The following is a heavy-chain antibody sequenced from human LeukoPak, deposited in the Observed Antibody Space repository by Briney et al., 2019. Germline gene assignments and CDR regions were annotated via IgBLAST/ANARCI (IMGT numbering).Heavy chain of an antibody. D-gene: IGHD2-2*01. Sequence: ASVKVSCKASGYTFTDYYMHWVRQAPGQGLEWMGWINPNTGGTNYAQNFQGRVTMTRDTSISTAYMELSRLRSDDTAVYYCARPSYQLRYNWFDPWGQGTLVTVSS. CDR3: ARPSYQLRYNWFDP. CDR2: INPNTGGT. V-gene: IGHV1-2*02. J-gene: IGHJ5*02. CDR1: GYTFTDYY.